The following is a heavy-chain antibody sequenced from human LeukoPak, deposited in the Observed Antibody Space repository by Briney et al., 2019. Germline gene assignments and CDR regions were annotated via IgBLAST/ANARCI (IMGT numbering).Heavy chain of an antibody. CDR1: GFTFSSCD. CDR3: AKGWSLTMVRGASYYFDY. J-gene: IGHJ4*02. CDR2: LGTAGDT. V-gene: IGHV3-13*01. D-gene: IGHD3-10*01. Sequence: PGGSLRLSCVASGFTFSSCDMHWVRQATGKGLEWVSALGTAGDTYYPGSVKGRFTISRENAKNSLYLQMNSLRAGDTAVYYCAKGWSLTMVRGASYYFDYWGQGTLVTVSS.